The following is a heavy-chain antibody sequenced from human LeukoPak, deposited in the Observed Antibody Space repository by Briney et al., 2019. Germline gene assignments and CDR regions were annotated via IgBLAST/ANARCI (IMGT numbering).Heavy chain of an antibody. CDR3: ARVAVVYYFDY. J-gene: IGHJ4*02. CDR1: GYSISSGYY. D-gene: IGHD6-19*01. V-gene: IGHV4-38-2*02. CDR2: IYHSGST. Sequence: SETLSLTCTVSGYSISSGYYWGWIRQPPGKGLEWIGSIYHSGSTYYNPSLKSRVTISVATSKNQFSLKLSSVTAADTAVYYCARVAVVYYFDYWGQGTLVTVSS.